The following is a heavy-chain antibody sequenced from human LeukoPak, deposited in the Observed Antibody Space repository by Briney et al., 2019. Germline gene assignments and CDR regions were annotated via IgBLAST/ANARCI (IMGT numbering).Heavy chain of an antibody. D-gene: IGHD2-15*01. CDR2: ISSSGSYI. J-gene: IGHJ4*02. V-gene: IGHV3-21*01. CDR3: ARDHYCSGGSCPIDY. CDR1: GFTFSNSS. Sequence: GGSLRLSCAASGFTFSNSSMNWARQAPGKGLEWVSSISSSGSYIYYADSVKGRFTVSRDNAKNSLYLQMNSLRAEDTAVYYCARDHYCSGGSCPIDYWGQGTLVTVSS.